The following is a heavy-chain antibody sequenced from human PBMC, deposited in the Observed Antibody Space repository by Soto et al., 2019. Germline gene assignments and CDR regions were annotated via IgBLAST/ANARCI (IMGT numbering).Heavy chain of an antibody. CDR2: ISYDGSNK. Sequence: GWSLRLSCAASGFTFSSYGMHWVRQAPGKGLEWVAVISYDGSNKYYADSVKGRFTISRDNSKNTLYLQMNSLRAEDTAVYYCAKDLRYYDSSGYYPYYFDYWGQGTPVTVS. D-gene: IGHD3-22*01. V-gene: IGHV3-30*18. CDR1: GFTFSSYG. CDR3: AKDLRYYDSSGYYPYYFDY. J-gene: IGHJ4*02.